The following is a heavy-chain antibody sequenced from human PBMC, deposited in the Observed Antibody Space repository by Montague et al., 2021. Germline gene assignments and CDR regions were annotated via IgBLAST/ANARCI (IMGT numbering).Heavy chain of an antibody. CDR2: LSNGGST. D-gene: IGHD1-26*01. V-gene: IGHV4-4*07. CDR1: GDSINTYS. J-gene: IGHJ6*03. CDR3: AGDTVGASGYCYYYYMDV. Sequence: SETLSLTYTVFGDSINTYSWSWIRQPAGKGLEWIGRLSNGGSTNSNPSLKSRVSMSVDTSKNQFSLKLSSVTVADTAVYFCAGDTVGASGYCYYYYMDVWGRGTTVTVSS.